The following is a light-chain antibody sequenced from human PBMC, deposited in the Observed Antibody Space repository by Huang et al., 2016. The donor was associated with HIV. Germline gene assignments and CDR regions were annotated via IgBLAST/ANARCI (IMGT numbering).Light chain of an antibody. CDR1: QSLRHRNGLNY. J-gene: IGKJ2*01. CDR2: LGS. Sequence: DVVMTQSPLSLPVPPGEPPSISCRSSQSLRHRNGLNYLAWYLQKPGQSPPLLIHLGSSRASGVPDRFSGGGSGTDFSLNISRVEAEDAGIYYCMEALQTPYTFGQGTKLEIK. V-gene: IGKV2-28*01. CDR3: MEALQTPYT.